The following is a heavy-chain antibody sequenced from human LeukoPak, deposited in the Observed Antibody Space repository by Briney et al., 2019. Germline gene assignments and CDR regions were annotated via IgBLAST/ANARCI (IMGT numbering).Heavy chain of an antibody. CDR1: GGSFSDYF. D-gene: IGHD2-2*01. CDR2: INHSGRT. Sequence: PSETLSLTCAVYGGSFSDYFWGWIRQPPGKGLEWIGEINHSGRTYYNPSLKSRVTISVDTSKNQFSLNLSSGTAADTAVYYCARDVVVVRAAIHYGMDVWGQGTTVTVSS. CDR3: ARDVVVVRAAIHYGMDV. J-gene: IGHJ6*02. V-gene: IGHV4-34*01.